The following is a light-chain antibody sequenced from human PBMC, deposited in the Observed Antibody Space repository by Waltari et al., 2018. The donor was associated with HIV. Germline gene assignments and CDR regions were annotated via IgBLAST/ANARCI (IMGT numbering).Light chain of an antibody. V-gene: IGKV3-11*01. J-gene: IGKJ4*01. Sequence: ELVLTQSPATLPLSPGERATLSCRASQSVSTYLAWYQQKPGQSPRLLIYDASNRATGIPARFSGSGSGTDFTLTISSLEPEDFAVYYCQQRSNWPSFGGGTKVDIK. CDR1: QSVSTY. CDR3: QQRSNWPS. CDR2: DAS.